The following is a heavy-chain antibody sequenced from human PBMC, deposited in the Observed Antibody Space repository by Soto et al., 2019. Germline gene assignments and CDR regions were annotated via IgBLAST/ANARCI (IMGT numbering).Heavy chain of an antibody. Sequence: ASVQVSCKASGYTFTSYYMHWVRPAPGQGLEWMGIINPSGGSTSYAQKFQGRVTMTRDTSTSTVYMELSSLRSEDTAVYYCTKYYDFWSGYRAPFDYWGQGTLVTV. D-gene: IGHD3-3*01. CDR2: INPSGGST. CDR3: TKYYDFWSGYRAPFDY. V-gene: IGHV1-46*03. CDR1: GYTFTSYY. J-gene: IGHJ4*02.